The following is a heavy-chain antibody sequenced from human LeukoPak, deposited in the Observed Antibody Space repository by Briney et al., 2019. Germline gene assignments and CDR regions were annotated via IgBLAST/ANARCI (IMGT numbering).Heavy chain of an antibody. V-gene: IGHV1-69*05. Sequence: SVKVSCKASGGTFSSYAISWVRQAPGQGLEWMGGIIPIFGTANYAQKFRGRVTITTDESTSTAYMELRSLRSDDTAVYYCARVGYCSGGSCYPTDYWGQGTLVTVSS. D-gene: IGHD2-15*01. CDR2: IIPIFGTA. CDR3: ARVGYCSGGSCYPTDY. J-gene: IGHJ4*02. CDR1: GGTFSSYA.